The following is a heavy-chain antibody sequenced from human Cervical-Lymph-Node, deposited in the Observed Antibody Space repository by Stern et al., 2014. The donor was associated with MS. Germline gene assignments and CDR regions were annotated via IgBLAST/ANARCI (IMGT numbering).Heavy chain of an antibody. J-gene: IGHJ6*02. V-gene: IGHV1-46*01. CDR1: RYTFTTYC. CDR3: AADWETTGGPHWYGMDV. CDR2: INPRGDGT. D-gene: IGHD1/OR15-1a*01. Sequence: VQLVQSGAEVKKPGASVKVSCKASRYTFTTYCIHWLRQAPGQGLEWMGLINPRGDGTTCATQFRGRISMTRDTSTRTVYMALNSLGSEDTAVYYGAADWETTGGPHWYGMDVWGQGTTVIVSS.